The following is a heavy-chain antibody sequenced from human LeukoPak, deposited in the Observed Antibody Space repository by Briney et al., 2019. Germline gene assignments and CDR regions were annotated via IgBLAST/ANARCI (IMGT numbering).Heavy chain of an antibody. CDR2: IYHSGST. V-gene: IGHV4-30-2*01. CDR3: ASVGLQGFDP. D-gene: IGHD4-11*01. Sequence: SQTLSLTCAVSGGSISSGGSSWSWIRQPPGKGLEWIGYIYHSGSTYYNPSLKSRVTISVDRSKNQFSLKLSSVTAADTAVYYCASVGLQGFDPWGQGTLVTVSS. CDR1: GGSISSGGSS. J-gene: IGHJ5*02.